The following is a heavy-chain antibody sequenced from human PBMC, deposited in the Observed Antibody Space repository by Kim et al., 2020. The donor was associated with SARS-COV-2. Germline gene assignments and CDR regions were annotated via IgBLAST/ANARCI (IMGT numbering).Heavy chain of an antibody. CDR2: ISYDGSNK. V-gene: IGHV3-33*05. J-gene: IGHJ3*02. D-gene: IGHD3-9*01. Sequence: GGSLRLSCAASGFTFSSYGMHWVRQAPGKGLEWVAVISYDGSNKYYADSVKGRFTISRDNSKNTLYLQMNSLRAEDTAVYYCARDPETTRLRYFDWFSVNAFDIWGQGTMVTVSS. CDR1: GFTFSSYG. CDR3: ARDPETTRLRYFDWFSVNAFDI.